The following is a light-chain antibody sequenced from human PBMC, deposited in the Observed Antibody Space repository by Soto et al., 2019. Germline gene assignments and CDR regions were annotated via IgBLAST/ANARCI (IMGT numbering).Light chain of an antibody. CDR3: APWDDSLLTVV. CDR2: TSN. J-gene: IGLJ2*01. CDR1: RSNIGKNT. V-gene: IGLV1-44*01. Sequence: QSVLTQPPSVSGTPGQTVTISCSGARSNIGKNTLNWFQQLPGTAPNLLISTSNHRPSGVRDRFSGSKSGTSASLTISGLRSDDEADYYCAPWDDSLLTVVFGGGTNLTVL.